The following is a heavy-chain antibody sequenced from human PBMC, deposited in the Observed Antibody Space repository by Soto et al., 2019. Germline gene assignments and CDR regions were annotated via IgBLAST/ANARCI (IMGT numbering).Heavy chain of an antibody. V-gene: IGHV5-10-1*01. CDR1: GYSFAGYW. J-gene: IGHJ5*02. D-gene: IGHD3-9*01. Sequence: GESLKISCKGSGYSFAGYWITWVRQMPGKGLEWMGRIDPSDSQTYYSPSFRGHVTISAAKSITTVFLQWSSLRASDTAMYYCARVPVTGYFDWLDPWGQGTLVTVSS. CDR3: ARVPVTGYFDWLDP. CDR2: IDPSDSQT.